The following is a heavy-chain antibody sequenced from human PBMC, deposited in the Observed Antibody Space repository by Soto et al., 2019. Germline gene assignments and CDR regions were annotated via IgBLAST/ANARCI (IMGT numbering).Heavy chain of an antibody. CDR1: GFTFSSYG. CDR2: ISYDGSNK. D-gene: IGHD2-15*01. J-gene: IGHJ4*02. V-gene: IGHV3-30*18. Sequence: GGSLRLSCAASGFTFSSYGMHWVRQAPGKGLEWVAVISYDGSNKYYADSVKGRFTISRDNSKNTLYLQMNSLRAEDTAVYYCAKDLWSQVVVVASVDYWGQGTLVTVSS. CDR3: AKDLWSQVVVVASVDY.